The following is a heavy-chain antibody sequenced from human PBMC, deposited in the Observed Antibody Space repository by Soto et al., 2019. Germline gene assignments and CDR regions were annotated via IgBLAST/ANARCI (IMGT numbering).Heavy chain of an antibody. CDR3: AMVDVYVTPSPQDV. CDR2: INAYNGNT. J-gene: IGHJ6*02. Sequence: GASVKVSCKASGYTFTSYGISWLRQAPGQGLEWMGWINAYNGNTNYAQNLQGRLTLTTDTSTTTAYMELRSLRSNDTAIYYCAMVDVYVTPSPQDVWGQGTTVTVSS. V-gene: IGHV1-18*01. CDR1: GYTFTSYG. D-gene: IGHD3-16*01.